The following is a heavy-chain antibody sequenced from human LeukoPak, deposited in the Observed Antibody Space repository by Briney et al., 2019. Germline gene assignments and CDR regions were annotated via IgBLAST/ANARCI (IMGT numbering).Heavy chain of an antibody. Sequence: PGGSLRLSCAASGFTFSNAWMSWVRQAPGKGLEWVGRIKSKTDGETTDYAAPVKGRFTISRDDSKNTLYLQMNSLKTEDTAVYYCTTDGEYCSGGSCYGGAFDIWGQGTMVTVSS. V-gene: IGHV3-15*01. J-gene: IGHJ3*02. CDR1: GFTFSNAW. CDR3: TTDGEYCSGGSCYGGAFDI. CDR2: IKSKTDGETT. D-gene: IGHD2-15*01.